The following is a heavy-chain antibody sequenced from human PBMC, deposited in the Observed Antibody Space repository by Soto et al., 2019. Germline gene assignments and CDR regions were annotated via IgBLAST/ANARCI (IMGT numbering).Heavy chain of an antibody. V-gene: IGHV4-59*08. D-gene: IGHD2-8*01. J-gene: IGHJ4*02. CDR1: GGSISSYY. CDR3: AASGYCTNGVCSFRTPFDY. CDR2: IYYSGST. Sequence: PSETLSLTCTVSGGSISSYYWSWIRQPPGKGLEWIGYIYYSGSTNYNPSLKSRVTISVDTSKNQFSLKLSSVTAADTAVYYCAASGYCTNGVCSFRTPFDYWGQGTLVTVSS.